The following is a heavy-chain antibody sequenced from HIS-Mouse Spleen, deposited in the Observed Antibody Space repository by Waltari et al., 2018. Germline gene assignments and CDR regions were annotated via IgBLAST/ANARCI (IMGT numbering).Heavy chain of an antibody. CDR3: ARGRSPATVTIGYYFDY. J-gene: IGHJ4*02. CDR1: GGSFSGYY. V-gene: IGHV4-34*01. Sequence: QVQLQQWGAGLLKPSETLSLTCAVYGGSFSGYYWSWIRQPPGKELEWIGEINHSGSTNYNPSLKSRVTISVDTSKNQFSLKLSSVTAADTAVYYCARGRSPATVTIGYYFDYWGQGTLVTVSS. CDR2: INHSGST. D-gene: IGHD4-17*01.